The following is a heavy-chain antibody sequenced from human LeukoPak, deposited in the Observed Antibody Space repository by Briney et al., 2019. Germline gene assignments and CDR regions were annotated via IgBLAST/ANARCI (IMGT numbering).Heavy chain of an antibody. Sequence: PSETLSLTCTVSGGSISSYYWSWIRQPPGKGLEWIGYIYYSGSTNYNPSLKSRVTISVDTSKNQFSLKLSSVTAADTAVYYCARTVTKSYYYYHMDVWGKGTTVTVSS. CDR2: IYYSGST. D-gene: IGHD4-17*01. V-gene: IGHV4-59*01. CDR3: ARTVTKSYYYYHMDV. CDR1: GGSISSYY. J-gene: IGHJ6*03.